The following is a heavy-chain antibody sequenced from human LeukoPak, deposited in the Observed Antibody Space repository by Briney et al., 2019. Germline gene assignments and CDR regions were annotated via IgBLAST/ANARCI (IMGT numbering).Heavy chain of an antibody. CDR2: ISSSSSTI. Sequence: GGSLRLSCAASGFTFSSYTMNWVRQAPGKGLEWVSYISSSSSTIYYSDSVKGRFTISRDNARNSLYLQMNSLRAEDTAVYYCARDPLYSGSYYSYFDYWGQGTLVTVSS. CDR3: ARDPLYSGSYYSYFDY. V-gene: IGHV3-48*01. CDR1: GFTFSSYT. J-gene: IGHJ4*02. D-gene: IGHD1-26*01.